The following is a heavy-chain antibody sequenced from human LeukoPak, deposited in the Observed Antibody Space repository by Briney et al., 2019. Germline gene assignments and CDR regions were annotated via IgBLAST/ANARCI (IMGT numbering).Heavy chain of an antibody. CDR1: GYSFTNYW. CDR3: ARPSYYYDSSGAFDI. CDR2: IYPGDSDA. V-gene: IGHV5-51*01. J-gene: IGHJ3*02. D-gene: IGHD3-22*01. Sequence: GESLKISCKGSGYSFTNYWIGWVRQMPGKGLKWMGIIYPGDSDARYSPSFQGQVTISADKSISTAYLQWSSLKASDTAMYYCARPSYYYDSSGAFDIWGQGTMVTVSS.